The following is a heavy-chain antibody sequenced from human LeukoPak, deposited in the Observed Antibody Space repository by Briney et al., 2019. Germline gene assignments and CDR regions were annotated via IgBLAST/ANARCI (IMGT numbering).Heavy chain of an antibody. CDR1: GFTFSSYA. D-gene: IGHD3-22*01. J-gene: IGHJ4*02. Sequence: GGSLRLSCAASGFTFSSYAMSWVRQAPGKGLEWVSAISGSGGSTYYADSVKGRFTISRDNSKNTVDLQMNSLRAEDTAVYYCARGASSAYYVDYWGQGTLVSVSS. CDR2: ISGSGGST. CDR3: ARGASSAYYVDY. V-gene: IGHV3-23*01.